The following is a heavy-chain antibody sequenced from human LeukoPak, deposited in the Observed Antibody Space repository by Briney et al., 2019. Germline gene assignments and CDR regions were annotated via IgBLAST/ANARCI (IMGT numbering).Heavy chain of an antibody. CDR2: ISYDGSNK. CDR3: ASAVLFGEFQPHDY. J-gene: IGHJ4*02. D-gene: IGHD3-10*01. V-gene: IGHV3-30-3*01. CDR1: GFTFSSYA. Sequence: GRSLRLSCAASGFTFSSYAMHWVRQAPGKGLEWVAVISYDGSNKYYADSVKGRFTISRDSSKNTLYLQMNSLRAEDTAVYYCASAVLFGEFQPHDYWGQGTLVTVSS.